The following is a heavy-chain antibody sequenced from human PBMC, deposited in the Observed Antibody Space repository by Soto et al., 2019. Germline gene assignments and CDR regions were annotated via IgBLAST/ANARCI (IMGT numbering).Heavy chain of an antibody. CDR3: ARDRTKYGDYGVVDS. Sequence: PSETLSLTCTVSGGSISSGDYYWTWIRQPSGKGLEWIGYIYFSGSTYYNPSLKSRLTILVDTSKNQFSLKLRSVTAADTAVYYCARDRTKYGDYGVVDSWGQGTLVTVSS. J-gene: IGHJ4*02. V-gene: IGHV4-30-4*01. CDR1: GGSISSGDYY. CDR2: IYFSGST. D-gene: IGHD4-17*01.